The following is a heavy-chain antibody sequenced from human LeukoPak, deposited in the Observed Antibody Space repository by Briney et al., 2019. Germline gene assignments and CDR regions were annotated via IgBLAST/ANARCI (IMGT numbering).Heavy chain of an antibody. CDR2: INHSGST. CDR1: GGSFSGYD. J-gene: IGHJ4*02. V-gene: IGHV4-34*01. CDR3: ARGLRKLLLSH. D-gene: IGHD2-2*01. Sequence: PSETLSLTCAVYGGSFSGYDWSWIRQPPGKGLEWIGEINHSGSTNYNPSLKSRVTISVDTSKNQFSLKLSSVTAADTAVYYCARGLRKLLLSHWGQGTLVTVSS.